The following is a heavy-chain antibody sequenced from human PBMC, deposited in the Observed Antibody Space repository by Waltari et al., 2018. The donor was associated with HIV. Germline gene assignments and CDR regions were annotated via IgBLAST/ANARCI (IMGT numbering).Heavy chain of an antibody. CDR3: ATNTRHSNYERADDAFDI. D-gene: IGHD4-4*01. CDR1: GYTLTELS. CDR2: FDPEDGET. J-gene: IGHJ3*02. Sequence: QVQLVQSGAEVKKPGASVKVSCKVYGYTLTELSMPWVRQAPGTGLEWMGGFDPEDGETIYAQKFQGRVTMTEDTSTDTAYMELSSLRSEDTAVYYCATNTRHSNYERADDAFDIWGQGTMVTVSS. V-gene: IGHV1-24*01.